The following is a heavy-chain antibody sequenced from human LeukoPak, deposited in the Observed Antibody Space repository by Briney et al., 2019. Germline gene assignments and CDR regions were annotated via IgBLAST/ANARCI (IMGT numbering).Heavy chain of an antibody. Sequence: PSQTLSLTCTVSGGSISSGDYYWSWIRQPPGKGLEWIGYIYYSGSTYYNPSLKSRVTISVDTSKNQFSLKLSSVTAADTAVYYCARDGGGGRYFDWFSDAFDIWGQGTMVTVSS. CDR1: GGSISSGDYY. D-gene: IGHD3-9*01. CDR3: ARDGGGGRYFDWFSDAFDI. CDR2: IYYSGST. V-gene: IGHV4-30-4*01. J-gene: IGHJ3*02.